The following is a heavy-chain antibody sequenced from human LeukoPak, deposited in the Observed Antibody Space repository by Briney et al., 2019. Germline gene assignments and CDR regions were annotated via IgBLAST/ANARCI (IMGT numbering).Heavy chain of an antibody. Sequence: PGGSLRLSCAASGFSFSVYEIHWVRQAPGKGLEWISDVSRSGTTTYYADSVKCRFTISRENAKHSLYLQMNSLRAEDTAVYYCTTLPVARNFDYWGQGTLVTVSS. J-gene: IGHJ4*02. CDR2: VSRSGTTT. CDR3: TTLPVARNFDY. D-gene: IGHD6-19*01. V-gene: IGHV3-48*03. CDR1: GFSFSVYE.